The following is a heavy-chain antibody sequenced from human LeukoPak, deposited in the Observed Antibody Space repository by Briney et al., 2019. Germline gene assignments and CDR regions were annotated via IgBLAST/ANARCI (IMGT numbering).Heavy chain of an antibody. D-gene: IGHD4-17*01. J-gene: IGHJ4*02. CDR1: GFTFSSYG. CDR3: ARSTATTHGYFEY. CDR2: IWYDGSNK. V-gene: IGHV3-33*01. Sequence: GGSPRLSCAASGFTFSSYGINWVRQAPGKGLEWVAVIWYDGSNKYYADSVKGRFAISRDNSKNTVDLQMNSLRAGDTAVYHCARSTATTHGYFEYWGQGTLVTVSS.